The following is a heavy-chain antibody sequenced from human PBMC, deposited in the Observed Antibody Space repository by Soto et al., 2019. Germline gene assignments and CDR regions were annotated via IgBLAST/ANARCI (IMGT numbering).Heavy chain of an antibody. Sequence: PGGSLRLSCAASGFTFSTYSMNWVRQAPGKGLEWVSSISGSGNYTHYADFLRGRFTISRDNAKTSLYLQMNSLRAEDTAVYYCAKASLSGGPELELGYFGMDVWGQGTTVTVSS. CDR3: AKASLSGGPELELGYFGMDV. J-gene: IGHJ6*02. CDR2: ISGSGNYT. D-gene: IGHD1-7*01. CDR1: GFTFSTYS. V-gene: IGHV3-21*01.